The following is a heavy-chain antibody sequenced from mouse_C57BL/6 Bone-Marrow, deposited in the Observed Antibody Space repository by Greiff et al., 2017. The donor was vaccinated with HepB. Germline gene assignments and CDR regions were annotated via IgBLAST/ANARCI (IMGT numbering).Heavy chain of an antibody. J-gene: IGHJ4*01. CDR3: ARDCGPYYSNFPLAMDY. CDR1: GFTFSSYA. Sequence: EVMLVESGGGLVKPGGSLKLSCAASGFTFSSYAMSWVRQTPEKRLEWVATISDGGSYTYYPDNVKGRFTISRDNAKNNRYLQMSHLKSEDTAMYYCARDCGPYYSNFPLAMDYWGQGTSVTVSS. D-gene: IGHD2-5*01. V-gene: IGHV5-4*01. CDR2: ISDGGSYT.